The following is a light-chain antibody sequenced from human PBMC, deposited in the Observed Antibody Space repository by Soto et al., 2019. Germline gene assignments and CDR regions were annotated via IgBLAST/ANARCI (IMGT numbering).Light chain of an antibody. V-gene: IGLV2-11*01. Sequence: QSALTQPRSVSGSPGQSVTISCTGTSSDIGGYNYVSWYQQHPGKAPKLMIYTVNKRPSGVPDRFSGSKSDNTASLTISGLQADDEADYYCCSYAGSSSYVFGTGTKVTVL. CDR3: CSYAGSSSYV. CDR2: TVN. J-gene: IGLJ1*01. CDR1: SSDIGGYNY.